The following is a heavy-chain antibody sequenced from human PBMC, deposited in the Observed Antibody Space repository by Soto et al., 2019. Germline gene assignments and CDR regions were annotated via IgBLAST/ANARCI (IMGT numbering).Heavy chain of an antibody. CDR2: INHSGST. CDR3: ARGGFTVTTSAFDI. CDR1: GGSFSGYY. Sequence: SETLSLTCAVYGGSFSGYYWSWIRQPPGKGLEWIGDINHSGSTNYNPSLKSRVTISVDTSKNQFSLKLSSVTAADTAVYYCARGGFTVTTSAFDIWGQGTVVTVSS. V-gene: IGHV4-34*01. J-gene: IGHJ3*02. D-gene: IGHD4-17*01.